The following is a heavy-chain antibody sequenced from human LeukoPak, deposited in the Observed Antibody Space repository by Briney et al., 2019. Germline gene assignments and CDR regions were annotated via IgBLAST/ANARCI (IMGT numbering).Heavy chain of an antibody. CDR1: GFTFGSYW. V-gene: IGHV3-7*01. D-gene: IGHD3-22*01. CDR3: ARDNYYDSSGYYDAPYYFDY. CDR2: IKQDGSEK. Sequence: PGGSLRLSCAASGFTFGSYWMTWVRQAPGKGLEWVANIKQDGSEKYYVDSVKGRFTISRDNAKNSLYLQMNSLRAEDTAVYYCARDNYYDSSGYYDAPYYFDYWGQGTLVTVSS. J-gene: IGHJ4*02.